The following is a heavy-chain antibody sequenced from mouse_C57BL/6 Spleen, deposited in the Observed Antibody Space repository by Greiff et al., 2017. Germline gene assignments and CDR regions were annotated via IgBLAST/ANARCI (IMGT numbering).Heavy chain of an antibody. Sequence: QVQLQQPGAELVKPGASVKLSCKASGYTFTSYWMHWVKQRPGQGLEWIGMINPNSGSTNYNEKFKSKATLTVDKSSSTAYMQLSSLTSEDSAVYCCTRVHITTVVAPFDFWGQGTTLTVSS. CDR3: TRVHITTVVAPFDF. V-gene: IGHV1-64*01. J-gene: IGHJ2*01. D-gene: IGHD1-1*01. CDR2: INPNSGST. CDR1: GYTFTSYW.